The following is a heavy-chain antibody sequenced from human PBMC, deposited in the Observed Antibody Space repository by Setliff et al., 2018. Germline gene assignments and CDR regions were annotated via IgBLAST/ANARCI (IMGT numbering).Heavy chain of an antibody. J-gene: IGHJ4*02. Sequence: GESLKISCKGSGYSFTTYWIGWVRQMPGKGLEWMGIIYPGDSDTRHSPSFQGQVTLSADTAIATAYLHWTSLKASDTAMYYCVRHPYYDSSGYYSYFDYWGLGTLVTVSS. CDR2: IYPGDSDT. CDR3: VRHPYYDSSGYYSYFDY. D-gene: IGHD3-22*01. CDR1: GYSFTTYW. V-gene: IGHV5-51*01.